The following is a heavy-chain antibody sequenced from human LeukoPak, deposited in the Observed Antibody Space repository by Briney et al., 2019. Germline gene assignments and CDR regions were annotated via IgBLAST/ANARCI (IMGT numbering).Heavy chain of an antibody. Sequence: GESLKISCKGSGYRFTSYWIGWVRQMPGKCLEWMGIINPGDSDTRYSPSFQGQVTISADKSISTAYLQWSSLKASDTAMYYCTSSGYYNWNYWGQGTLVTVSS. CDR3: TSSGYYNWNY. CDR1: GYRFTSYW. CDR2: INPGDSDT. V-gene: IGHV5-51*01. D-gene: IGHD1-20*01. J-gene: IGHJ4*02.